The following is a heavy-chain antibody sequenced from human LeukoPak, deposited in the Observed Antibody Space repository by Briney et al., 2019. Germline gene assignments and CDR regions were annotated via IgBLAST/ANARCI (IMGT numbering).Heavy chain of an antibody. D-gene: IGHD1-14*01. CDR2: INPSGGST. CDR3: ARVSQPLYNWNHHLGNNWFDP. J-gene: IGHJ5*02. V-gene: IGHV1-46*01. CDR1: GYTFTSYY. Sequence: GASVKVSCKASGYTFTSYYMHWVRQAPGQGLEWMGIINPSGGSTSYAQKFQGRVTMTRDMSTSTVYMELSSLRSEDTAVYYCARVSQPLYNWNHHLGNNWFDPWGQGTLVTVSS.